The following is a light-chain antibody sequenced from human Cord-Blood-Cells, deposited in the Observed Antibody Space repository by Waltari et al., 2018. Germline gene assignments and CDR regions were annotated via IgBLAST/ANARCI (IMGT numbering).Light chain of an antibody. CDR2: EVS. V-gene: IGLV2-8*01. Sequence: QSALTQPPSASGSPGQSVTISCTATSSDVGGYNYVSWYQQHPGKAPKLMIYEVSKRPSGVPDRFSGSKSGNTASLTVSGLQAEDEADYYCSSYAGSNYVFGTGTKVTVL. CDR1: SSDVGGYNY. CDR3: SSYAGSNYV. J-gene: IGLJ1*01.